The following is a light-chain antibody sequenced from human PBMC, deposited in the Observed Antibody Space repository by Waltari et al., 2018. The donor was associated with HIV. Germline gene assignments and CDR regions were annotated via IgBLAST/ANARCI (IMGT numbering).Light chain of an antibody. CDR2: KAS. CDR3: QQYNSDPS. Sequence: DIHMTQSPSTQSAFVGDRVTITCRASQGISNWLAWYQQKPGKAPKLLIHKASVLENGVSSRFSGSRFGTDFTLIIDSLEPDDFATYYCQQYNSDPSFGQGTRLEMK. J-gene: IGKJ5*01. CDR1: QGISNW. V-gene: IGKV1-5*03.